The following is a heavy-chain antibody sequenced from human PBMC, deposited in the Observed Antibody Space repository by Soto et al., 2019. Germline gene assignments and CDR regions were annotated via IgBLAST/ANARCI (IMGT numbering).Heavy chain of an antibody. V-gene: IGHV1-18*01. J-gene: IGHJ4*02. Sequence: QVQLVQSGAEVKKPGASVKVSCKASGYTFTSYGISWVRQAPGQGLEWMGWISAYNGNTNYAQKLQGRVTMTTDTSTSTAYMEMRSLRADDTAVYYCARGLCQYYGYIWGSGTQYYFDYWGQGTLVTVSS. CDR3: ARGLCQYYGYIWGSGTQYYFDY. CDR1: GYTFTSYG. CDR2: ISAYNGNT. D-gene: IGHD3-16*01.